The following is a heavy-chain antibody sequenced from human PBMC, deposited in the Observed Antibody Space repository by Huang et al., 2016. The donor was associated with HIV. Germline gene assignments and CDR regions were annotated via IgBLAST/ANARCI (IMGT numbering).Heavy chain of an antibody. CDR3: TRVESGYYDAFDI. D-gene: IGHD3-3*01. CDR1: GGSISTGNYD. Sequence: QVQLQESGPGLVKPSETLSLTCTVSGGSISTGNYDWSWIRQPAGKGLEWVGHLSTGGSANSHPSLKSRVTISLDTAKTQFSLKLSYVTAADSAVYYCTRVESGYYDAFDIWGPGTTVTVSS. V-gene: IGHV4-61*09. J-gene: IGHJ3*02. CDR2: LSTGGSA.